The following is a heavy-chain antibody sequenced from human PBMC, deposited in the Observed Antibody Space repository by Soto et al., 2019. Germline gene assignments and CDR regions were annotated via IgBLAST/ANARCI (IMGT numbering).Heavy chain of an antibody. CDR1: GYTFASYA. V-gene: IGHV1-18*01. CDR2: ISAYNTNT. CDR3: ARERDSEYYYDSSGFYYGRVFDH. J-gene: IGHJ5*02. Sequence: GASVKVSCKASGYTFASYAISWVRQAPGQGPEWMGWISAYNTNTIYAQKLQGRVTMTTDTSTSTAYMELRSLRSDDAAVYYCARERDSEYYYDSSGFYYGRVFDHWGQGTLVTVSS. D-gene: IGHD3-22*01.